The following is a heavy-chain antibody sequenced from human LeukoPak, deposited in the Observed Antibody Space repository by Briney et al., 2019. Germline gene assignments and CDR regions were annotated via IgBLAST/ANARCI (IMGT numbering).Heavy chain of an antibody. V-gene: IGHV1-69*13. CDR3: ARMVTIFGVVIREVDY. Sequence: SVKVSCKASGYTFTSYGISWVRQAPGQGLEWMGGIIPIFGTANYAQKFQGRVTITADESTSTAYMELSSLRSEDTAVYYCARMVTIFGVVIREVDYWGQGTLVTVSS. CDR1: GYTFTSYG. J-gene: IGHJ4*02. D-gene: IGHD3-3*01. CDR2: IIPIFGTA.